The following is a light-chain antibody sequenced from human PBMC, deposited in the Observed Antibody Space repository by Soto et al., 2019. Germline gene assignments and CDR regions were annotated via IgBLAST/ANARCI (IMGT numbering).Light chain of an antibody. V-gene: IGKV3-11*01. CDR2: ATS. CDR1: RNINSY. CDR3: QQRSSWPFT. Sequence: EIVLTQSPATLSLSPGERATLSCRASRNINSYLAWYQQKPGQAPRLLIYATSNRATGIPARFSGSGSGTDFTLSISSLEPEDFAVYYCQQRSSWPFTFGPGTKVDIK. J-gene: IGKJ3*01.